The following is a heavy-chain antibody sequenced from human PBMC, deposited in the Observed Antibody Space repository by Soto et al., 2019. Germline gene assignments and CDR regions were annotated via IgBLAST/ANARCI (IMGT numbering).Heavy chain of an antibody. CDR2: ISPYNDQT. V-gene: IGHV1-18*01. CDR3: ARGGLSDKVRGKLSNSALDV. CDR1: GYTFIRYG. D-gene: IGHD3-16*01. Sequence: QVQLVQSASEVMKPGASVKVSCKASGYTFIRYGITWVRQAPGQRLEWMGWISPYNDQTIYAQKLQGKVTMTADRSTRTVYMQVMRLKSDDTAVSYCARGGLSDKVRGKLSNSALDVSGHGASVTVSS. J-gene: IGHJ6*02.